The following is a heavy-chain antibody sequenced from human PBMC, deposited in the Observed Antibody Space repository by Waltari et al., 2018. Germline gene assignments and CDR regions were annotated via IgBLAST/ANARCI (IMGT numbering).Heavy chain of an antibody. Sequence: EVQLVESGGGLVQPGGSLRLSCADSGFTFSSYSMNWGRKAPGKGLEWVSYISSSSSNIYYADSVKGRFTISRDNAKNSLYLQMNSLRAEDTAVYYCTSGSYFSGYWGQGTLVTVSS. J-gene: IGHJ4*02. CDR3: TSGSYFSGY. CDR2: ISSSSSNI. V-gene: IGHV3-48*01. D-gene: IGHD1-26*01. CDR1: GFTFSSYS.